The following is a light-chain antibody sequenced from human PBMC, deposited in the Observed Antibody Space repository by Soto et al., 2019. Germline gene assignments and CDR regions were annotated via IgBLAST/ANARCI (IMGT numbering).Light chain of an antibody. CDR2: TNN. CDR1: SSNIGSNT. CDR3: AAWDDSLNGWV. Sequence: QLVLTQPPSASGTPGQRVTISCSGSSSNIGSNTVNWFQQLPGTAPKVLIYTNNQRPSGVPDRFSGSKSGTSASLAISGLQSEDEADYYCAAWDDSLNGWVFGGGTKLTVL. V-gene: IGLV1-44*01. J-gene: IGLJ3*02.